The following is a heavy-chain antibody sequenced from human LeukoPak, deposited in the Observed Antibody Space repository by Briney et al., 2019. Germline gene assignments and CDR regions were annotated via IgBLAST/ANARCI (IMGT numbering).Heavy chain of an antibody. D-gene: IGHD3-22*01. V-gene: IGHV4-39*01. Sequence: SETLSLTCTVSGDSITGSSYYWGWIRQPPGKGLEWIGSMYYSGSTYSNPSLKSRVTISVDTSKNQFSLKLSSVTAADTAVYYCARHYYDSTGYYYFDYWGQGTLVSVSS. J-gene: IGHJ4*02. CDR1: GDSITGSSYY. CDR3: ARHYYDSTGYYYFDY. CDR2: MYYSGST.